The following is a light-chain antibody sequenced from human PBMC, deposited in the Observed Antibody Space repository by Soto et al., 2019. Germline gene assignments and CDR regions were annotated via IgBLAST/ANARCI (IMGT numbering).Light chain of an antibody. CDR2: GAS. Sequence: IQLTQSPSSLSASMGDRVTITCRASQGIINYLAWYQQKPGKAPKLLIYGASTLQGGVPSRFSGSGSGTDFTLTVSSLQPEDLATYYCLQYNNWPPWTFGQGTKVDIK. J-gene: IGKJ1*01. CDR1: QGIINY. CDR3: LQYNNWPPWT. V-gene: IGKV1-9*01.